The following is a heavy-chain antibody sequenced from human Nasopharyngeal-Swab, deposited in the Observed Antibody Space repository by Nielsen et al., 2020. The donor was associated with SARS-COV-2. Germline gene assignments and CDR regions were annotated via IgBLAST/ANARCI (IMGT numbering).Heavy chain of an antibody. D-gene: IGHD3-10*01. CDR1: GYTFTSYG. CDR3: ARAGPYYYGASGPRPFDY. CDR2: ISAYNGDT. Sequence: ASVKVSCKASGYTFTSYGISWVRQAPGQGLEWMGWISAYNGDTNYAQKVQGRVTMTTDTSTSTGYMELRSLKSDDTAVYYCARAGPYYYGASGPRPFDYWGQGTLVTVSS. V-gene: IGHV1-18*01. J-gene: IGHJ4*02.